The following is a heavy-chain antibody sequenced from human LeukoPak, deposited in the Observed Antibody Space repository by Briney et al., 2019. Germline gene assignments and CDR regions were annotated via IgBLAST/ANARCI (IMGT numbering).Heavy chain of an antibody. CDR2: ISGSGGST. J-gene: IGHJ4*02. V-gene: IGHV3-23*01. D-gene: IGHD4-11*01. Sequence: GGSLRLSCAASGFTFSSYAMSWARQAPGKGLEWVSAISGSGGSTYYADSVKGRFTISRDNSKNTLYLQMNSLRAEDTAVYYCARELPQSYDYSNYYFDYWGQGTLVTVSS. CDR1: GFTFSSYA. CDR3: ARELPQSYDYSNYYFDY.